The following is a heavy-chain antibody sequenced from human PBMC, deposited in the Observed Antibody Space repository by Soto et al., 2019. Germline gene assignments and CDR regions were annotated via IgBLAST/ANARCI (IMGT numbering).Heavy chain of an antibody. CDR2: ISDSGTNT. J-gene: IGHJ4*02. CDR1: GITFNNYA. V-gene: IGHV3-23*01. Sequence: PGGSLRLSCAASGITFNNYAMNWVRQAPGKGLEWVSFISDSGTNTYYADSVKGRFTISRDNSKNTLYLQMNSLRAEDTAIYYCAKGAYLSGLGYWGQGTLVTVSS. CDR3: AKGAYLSGLGY. D-gene: IGHD2-15*01.